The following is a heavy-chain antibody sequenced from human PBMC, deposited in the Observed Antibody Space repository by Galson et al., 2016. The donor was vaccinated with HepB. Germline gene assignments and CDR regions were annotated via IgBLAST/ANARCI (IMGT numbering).Heavy chain of an antibody. CDR1: GFTFSSYG. Sequence: SLRLSCAASGFTFSSYGMHWVRQAPGKGLEWVSVITYGGSNKYYADSVKGRFTISGDNSKNTLYLQMNSLRAEDTAVYYCATPYYGIWSGYNPFDYWGQGTLVTVSS. CDR3: ATPYYGIWSGYNPFDY. J-gene: IGHJ4*02. V-gene: IGHV3-30*03. D-gene: IGHD3-3*01. CDR2: ITYGGSNK.